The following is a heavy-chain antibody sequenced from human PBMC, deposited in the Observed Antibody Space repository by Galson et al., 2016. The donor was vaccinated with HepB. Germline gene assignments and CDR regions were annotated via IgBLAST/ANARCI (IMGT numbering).Heavy chain of an antibody. CDR2: TRNKADSYTT. J-gene: IGHJ4*02. CDR1: GFTFSGHY. CDR3: ARVEYSSGCFDY. D-gene: IGHD3-22*01. Sequence: SLRLSCAASGFTFSGHYMDWVRQAPGKGLEWVGRTRNKADSYTTEYAASVKGRFRIPREDSKNSLYLQMNSLKTEDTAVYYCARVEYSSGCFDYWGQGTLVTVSS. V-gene: IGHV3-72*01.